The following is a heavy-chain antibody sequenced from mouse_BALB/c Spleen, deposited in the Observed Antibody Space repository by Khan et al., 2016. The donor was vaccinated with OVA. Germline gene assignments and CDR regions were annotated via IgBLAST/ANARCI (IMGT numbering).Heavy chain of an antibody. Sequence: EVQLQESGPGLVKPSQSLSLTCTVTGYSITSDSAWNWIRQFPGNKLEWMGSINYSGSTSYNPPLKSRISITRDTSKNQFFLQLNSVTTEDTATYFCARGVRLTYWGQGTLVTVSA. CDR1: GYSITSDSA. CDR3: ARGVRLTY. D-gene: IGHD2-14*01. CDR2: INYSGST. J-gene: IGHJ3*01. V-gene: IGHV3-2*02.